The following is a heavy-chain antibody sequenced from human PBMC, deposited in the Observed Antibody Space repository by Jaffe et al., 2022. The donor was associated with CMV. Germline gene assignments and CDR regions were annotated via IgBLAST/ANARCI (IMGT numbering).Heavy chain of an antibody. V-gene: IGHV4-34*01. J-gene: IGHJ3*02. CDR3: ARATDIAAAATKAFDI. CDR1: GGSFSGYY. D-gene: IGHD6-13*01. CDR2: INHSGST. Sequence: QVQLQQWGAGLLKPSETLSLTCAVYGGSFSGYYWSWIRQPPGKGLEWIGEINHSGSTNYNPSLKSRVTISVDTSKNQFSLKLSSVTAADTAVYYCARATDIAAAATKAFDIWGQGTMVTVSS.